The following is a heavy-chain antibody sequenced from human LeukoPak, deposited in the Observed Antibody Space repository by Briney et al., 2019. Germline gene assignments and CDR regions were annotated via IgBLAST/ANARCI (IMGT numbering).Heavy chain of an antibody. V-gene: IGHV1-46*01. J-gene: IGHJ6*03. Sequence: ASVNVSCKASGYIFTSNYMHWVRQAAGQGLEWMGIINPSGGSTSYAQKFQGRVTMTRDTSTSTVYMELSSLRSEDTAVYYCARDWESYYYMDVWGKGTTVTVSS. CDR3: ARDWESYYYMDV. CDR2: INPSGGST. D-gene: IGHD1-26*01. CDR1: GYIFTSNY.